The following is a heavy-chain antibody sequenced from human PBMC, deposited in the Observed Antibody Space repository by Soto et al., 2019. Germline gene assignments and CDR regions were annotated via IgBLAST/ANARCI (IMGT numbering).Heavy chain of an antibody. V-gene: IGHV3-53*01. CDR1: GFTVSSNY. Sequence: SGGSLRLSCAASGFTVSSNYMSWVRQAPGKGLEWVSVIYSGGSTYYADSVKGRFTISRDNSKNTLYLQMNSLRAEDTAVYYCARGLYYYDSRGYWGYWGQGTLVTVSS. CDR2: IYSGGST. CDR3: ARGLYYYDSRGYWGY. J-gene: IGHJ4*02. D-gene: IGHD3-22*01.